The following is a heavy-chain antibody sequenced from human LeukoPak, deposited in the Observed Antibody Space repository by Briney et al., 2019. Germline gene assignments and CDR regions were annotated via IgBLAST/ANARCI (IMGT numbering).Heavy chain of an antibody. J-gene: IGHJ4*02. CDR3: ARSRIAVAGNPYYFDY. Sequence: ASVKVSCKASGYTFTSYDINWVRQATGQGLEWMGWVNPNSGNAGYAQKFQGRVTITRNTSISTAYMELSSLRSEDTAVYYCARSRIAVAGNPYYFDYWGQGTLVTVSS. V-gene: IGHV1-8*03. D-gene: IGHD6-19*01. CDR1: GYTFTSYD. CDR2: VNPNSGNA.